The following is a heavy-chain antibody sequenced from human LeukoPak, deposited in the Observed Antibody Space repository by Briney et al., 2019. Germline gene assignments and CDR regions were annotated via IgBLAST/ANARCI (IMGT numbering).Heavy chain of an antibody. V-gene: IGHV4-34*01. CDR1: GGSFSGYY. Sequence: PSETLSLTCAVYGGSFSGYYWSCIRQPPGKGLEWSGEINHSGSTNYNPSLKSRVTISVDTSKNQFSLKLSSVTAADTAVYYCARGAAYGSGRRQLDYWGQGTLVTVSS. D-gene: IGHD3-10*01. J-gene: IGHJ4*02. CDR2: INHSGST. CDR3: ARGAAYGSGRRQLDY.